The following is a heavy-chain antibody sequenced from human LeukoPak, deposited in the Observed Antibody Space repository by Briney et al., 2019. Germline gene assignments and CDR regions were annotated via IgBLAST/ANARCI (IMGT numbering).Heavy chain of an antibody. J-gene: IGHJ6*03. V-gene: IGHV4-59*01. D-gene: IGHD3-22*01. CDR3: ARGNYDSSGYYYGWYYYYYMDV. CDR1: GGSISSYY. Sequence: SETLSLTCTVSGGSISSYYWSWIRQPPGKGLEWIGYIYYGGSTNYNPSLKSRVTISVDTSKNQFSLKLSSVTAADTAVYYCARGNYDSSGYYYGWYYYYYMDVWGKGTTVTVSS. CDR2: IYYGGST.